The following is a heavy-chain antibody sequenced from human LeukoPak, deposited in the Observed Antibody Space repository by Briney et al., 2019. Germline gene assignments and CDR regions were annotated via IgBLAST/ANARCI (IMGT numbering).Heavy chain of an antibody. Sequence: SETLFLTCTVFYGSFSGYYWGWIRQPPGKGLEWIGSIYYSGSTYYNPSLKSRVTISVDTSKNQFSLKLSSVTAADTAVYYCARAHEVVTAKFDYWGQGTLVTVSS. J-gene: IGHJ4*02. D-gene: IGHD2-21*02. CDR1: YGSFSGYY. CDR2: IYYSGST. CDR3: ARAHEVVTAKFDY. V-gene: IGHV4-39*07.